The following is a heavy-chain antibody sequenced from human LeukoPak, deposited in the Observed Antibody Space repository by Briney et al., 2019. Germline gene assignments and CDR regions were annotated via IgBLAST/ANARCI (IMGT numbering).Heavy chain of an antibody. D-gene: IGHD3-16*01. V-gene: IGHV3-21*01. CDR2: ISSSSSYI. Sequence: GGSLRLSCAASGFTFSSYSMNWVRQAPGKGLEWVSSISSSSSYIYYADSVKGRFTISRDNAKNSLYLQMNSLRAEDTAVYYCARRFGETGPQTYYYMDVWGKGTTVTVS. CDR3: ARRFGETGPQTYYYMDV. J-gene: IGHJ6*03. CDR1: GFTFSSYS.